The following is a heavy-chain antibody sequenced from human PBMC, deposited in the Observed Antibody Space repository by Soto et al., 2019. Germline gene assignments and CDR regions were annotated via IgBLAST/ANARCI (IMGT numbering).Heavy chain of an antibody. D-gene: IGHD6-19*01. CDR1: GGSISSSSYY. CDR2: IYYSGST. V-gene: IGHV4-39*01. Sequence: SETLSLTCTVSGGSISSSSYYWGWIRQPPGKGLEWIGSIYYSGSTYYNPSLKSRVTISVDTSKNQFSLKLSSVTAADTAVYYCARHKTIAVAGTYYFDYWGQGTLVTVSS. J-gene: IGHJ4*02. CDR3: ARHKTIAVAGTYYFDY.